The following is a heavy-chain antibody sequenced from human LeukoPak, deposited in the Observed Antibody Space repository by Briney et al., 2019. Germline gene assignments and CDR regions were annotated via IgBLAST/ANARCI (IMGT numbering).Heavy chain of an antibody. CDR2: IYTDGTT. CDR3: ARATQLWESKHSYYYCYLDV. Sequence: GESLRLSCAASGFTINDNYMTWVRQAPGKGLDWVSFIYTDGTTVYADSVEGRFTLSRDDSKNILFLQINSLRAEDTAVYYCARATQLWESKHSYYYCYLDVWGKGTTVTVSS. CDR1: GFTINDNY. J-gene: IGHJ6*03. D-gene: IGHD3-16*01. V-gene: IGHV3-53*01.